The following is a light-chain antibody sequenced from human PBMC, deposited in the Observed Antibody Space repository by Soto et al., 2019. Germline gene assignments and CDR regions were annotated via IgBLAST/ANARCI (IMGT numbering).Light chain of an antibody. CDR3: QQYNSYSPWT. J-gene: IGKJ1*01. CDR1: QSVSGW. CDR2: DAS. V-gene: IGKV1-5*01. Sequence: DIQIAQSPATVSASVVDTFTVTCRASQSVSGWLAWYQQKPGEAPKLLIYDASSLESGVPSRFSGSGSGTEFTLTISSLQPDDFATYYCQQYNSYSPWTFGQGTKVDNK.